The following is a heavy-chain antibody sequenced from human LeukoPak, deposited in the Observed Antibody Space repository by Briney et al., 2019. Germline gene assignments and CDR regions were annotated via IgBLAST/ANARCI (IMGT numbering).Heavy chain of an antibody. CDR1: GFTFSSFS. CDR3: ARESFGEEHPL. V-gene: IGHV3-21*01. D-gene: IGHD3-10*01. J-gene: IGHJ4*02. Sequence: GGSLRLSCTASGFTFSSFSMNWVRQAPGEGLEWVSSISSGSTYIYYADSLKDRFIISRDNAKSSLYLQMNSLRAEDTAVYYCARESFGEEHPLWGQGTLVTVSS. CDR2: ISSGSTYI.